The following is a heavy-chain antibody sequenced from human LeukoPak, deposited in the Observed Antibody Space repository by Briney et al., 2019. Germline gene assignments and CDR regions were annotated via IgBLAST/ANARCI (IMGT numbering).Heavy chain of an antibody. Sequence: ASVKVSCKASGYTFTGYYMYWVRQAPGQGLEWMGWINPNSGDTNYAQRFQGRVTMTRDTSISTAYMELSRLRSDDTAVYYCAIRGTTMIVVARPLRSFDYWGKGTLVTVSS. CDR3: AIRGTTMIVVARPLRSFDY. V-gene: IGHV1-2*02. J-gene: IGHJ4*02. CDR2: INPNSGDT. D-gene: IGHD3-22*01. CDR1: GYTFTGYY.